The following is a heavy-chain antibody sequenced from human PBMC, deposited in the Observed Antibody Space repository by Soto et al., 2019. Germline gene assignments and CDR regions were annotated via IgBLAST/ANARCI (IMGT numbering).Heavy chain of an antibody. CDR3: VRYWPPSDTGMILNYHYYMDV. CDR1: GFTFNDYY. Sequence: GGSLRLSCAASGFTFNDYYMSWIRQPPGKGLEWLSHISSSDSTKYYADSVKGRFTISRDNAKNSLYLQMDSLRAEDTAVYYCVRYWPPSDTGMILNYHYYMDVWGKGTTVTVSS. V-gene: IGHV3-11*01. CDR2: ISSSDSTK. J-gene: IGHJ6*03. D-gene: IGHD5-18*01.